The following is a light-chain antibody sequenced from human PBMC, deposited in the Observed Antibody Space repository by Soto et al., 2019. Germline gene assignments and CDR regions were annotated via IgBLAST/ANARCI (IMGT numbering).Light chain of an antibody. V-gene: IGKV1-39*01. J-gene: IGKJ1*01. CDR1: QSFGNY. Sequence: DIQMTQSPSSLSASVGDRVTITCRASQSFGNYLNWYRQKPGKAPKLLIYGASSLKSGVPSRFSGSRSGTDFTLTISTLQPEDFATYYCQQTYSIPWTFGQGTKVEIK. CDR3: QQTYSIPWT. CDR2: GAS.